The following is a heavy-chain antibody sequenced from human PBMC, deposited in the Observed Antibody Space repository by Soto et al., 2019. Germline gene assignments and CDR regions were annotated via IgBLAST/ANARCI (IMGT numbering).Heavy chain of an antibody. CDR2: TYWDGDE. V-gene: IGHV2-5*02. D-gene: IGHD3-10*01. J-gene: IGHJ5*02. CDR1: GFSLTTSGVG. Sequence: QITLKESGPTLVKPTQTLTLTCSFSGFSLTTSGVGVGWIRQSPGKALEWLAVTYWDGDERYSPSLRSRLTITKDTPKTQVVLTLTNVDPVDTATDYCAHTLWFRELSHGWFDPWGQGTLVTVSS. CDR3: AHTLWFRELSHGWFDP.